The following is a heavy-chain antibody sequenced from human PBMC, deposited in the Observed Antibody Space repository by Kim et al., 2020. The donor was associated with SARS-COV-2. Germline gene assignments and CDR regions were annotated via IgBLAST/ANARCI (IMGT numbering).Heavy chain of an antibody. J-gene: IGHJ4*02. CDR1: GGSFSGYY. Sequence: SETLSLTCAVYGGSFSGYYWSWIRQPPGKGLEWIGEINHSGSTNYNPSLKSRVTISVDTSKNQFSLKLSSVTAADTAVYYCARRGGYYYGSGSCIDYWGQGTLVTVSS. CDR2: INHSGST. CDR3: ARRGGYYYGSGSCIDY. D-gene: IGHD3-10*01. V-gene: IGHV4-34*01.